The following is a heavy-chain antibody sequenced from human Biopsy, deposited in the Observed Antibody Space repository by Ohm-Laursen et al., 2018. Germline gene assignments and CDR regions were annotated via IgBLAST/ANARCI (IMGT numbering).Heavy chain of an antibody. J-gene: IGHJ6*02. Sequence: SLRLSCAASEFTFSGYSMNWVRQAPGRGLEWVSYISGGGTIYYGDSMKGRVTISRDNAKNSLYLQMHSLRAEDTAVYYCARDTRWSPYSMDVWGQGTTVTVSS. D-gene: IGHD4-23*01. V-gene: IGHV3-48*04. CDR3: ARDTRWSPYSMDV. CDR1: EFTFSGYS. CDR2: ISGGGTI.